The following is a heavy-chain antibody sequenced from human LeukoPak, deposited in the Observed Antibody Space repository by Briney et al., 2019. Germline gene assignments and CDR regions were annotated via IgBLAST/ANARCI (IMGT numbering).Heavy chain of an antibody. J-gene: IGHJ4*02. CDR2: IYPGDSNT. D-gene: IGHD3-22*01. CDR1: EYSFSNFW. V-gene: IGHV5-51*01. Sequence: GESLKISCEGFEYSFSNFWIGWVRQVPGKGLELMGIIYPGDSNTIYSPSFRGQVTISADKSISIAYLQWNSLRASDTAMYYCARPYYYDSSHFHSAPYFFDSWGQGTLVTVSS. CDR3: ARPYYYDSSHFHSAPYFFDS.